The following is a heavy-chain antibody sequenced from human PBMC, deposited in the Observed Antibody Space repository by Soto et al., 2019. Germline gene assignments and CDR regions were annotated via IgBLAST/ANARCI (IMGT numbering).Heavy chain of an antibody. CDR3: ARGKYGDY. CDR1: GYDFTTYG. D-gene: IGHD2-2*01. V-gene: IGHV1-18*01. J-gene: IGHJ4*02. CDR2: ISAHNGNT. Sequence: QVHLVQSGAEVKKPGASVKVSCKGSGYDFTTYGITWVRQAPGQGLEWMAWISAHNGNTDYAQKLQGRVTVTRDTSTITAYMELRSRRSDDTAVYYCARGKYGDYWGQGALVTVSS.